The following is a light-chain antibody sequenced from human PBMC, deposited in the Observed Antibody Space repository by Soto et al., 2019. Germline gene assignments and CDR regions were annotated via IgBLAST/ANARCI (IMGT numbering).Light chain of an antibody. J-gene: IGKJ4*01. CDR2: DAS. CDR1: QSVSTTY. Sequence: EIVLTQSPGTLSLSPGERATLSCRASQSVSTTYLAWYQQKPGQAPRLLIYDASSRATGIQDRFSGSGSGTDFTLTISRLEPEDFAVYYCQQYDSSPLTFGGGTKVEIK. CDR3: QQYDSSPLT. V-gene: IGKV3-20*01.